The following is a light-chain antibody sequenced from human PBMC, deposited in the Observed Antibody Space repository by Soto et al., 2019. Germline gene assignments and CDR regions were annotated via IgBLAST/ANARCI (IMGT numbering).Light chain of an antibody. CDR1: TGPVASGHY. J-gene: IGLJ2*01. V-gene: IGLV7-46*01. CDR3: LLSYSGARV. CDR2: XTX. Sequence: QAVVTQEPSLTVSPGGTVTLTCGSSTGPVASGHYPHWFQQKPGQAPRTLIXXTXXXXXXTPXXXXXSLLGGKAALTLSGAXAXXEADYYCLLSYSGARVFGGGTKLTVL.